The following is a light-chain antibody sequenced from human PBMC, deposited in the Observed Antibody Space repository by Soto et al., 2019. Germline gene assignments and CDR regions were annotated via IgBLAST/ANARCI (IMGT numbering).Light chain of an antibody. V-gene: IGLV1-40*01. J-gene: IGLJ1*01. Sequence: QSVLTQPPSVSWAPGQRVTISCTGISSNIGAGYDVHWYQQLPGTAPILLIYGNSNRPSGVPDRFSGSKSGTSASLAITGLQAEDEADFYCQSHDSSLSAYVFGTGTKVTVL. CDR1: SSNIGAGYD. CDR2: GNS. CDR3: QSHDSSLSAYV.